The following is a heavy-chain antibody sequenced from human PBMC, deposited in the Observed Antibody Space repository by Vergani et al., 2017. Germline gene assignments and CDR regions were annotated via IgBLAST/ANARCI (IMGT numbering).Heavy chain of an antibody. CDR3: ARDYGSSGFQY. CDR2: ISHRGTTI. D-gene: IGHD3-22*01. Sequence: QVQLVESGGGLVKPGTSLRLSCVTSGFDFSDYYMAWIRQAPGKGPEWIAYISHRGTTISYAESVKGRFTISRDNSKKLLYLQMNSLRADDTALCFCARDYGSSGFQYWGQGTRVTVSS. J-gene: IGHJ4*02. CDR1: GFDFSDYY. V-gene: IGHV3-11*04.